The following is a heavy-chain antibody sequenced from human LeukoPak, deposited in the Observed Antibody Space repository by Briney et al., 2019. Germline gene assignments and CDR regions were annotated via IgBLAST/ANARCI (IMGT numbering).Heavy chain of an antibody. CDR3: ARVTQQLVPYFDY. D-gene: IGHD6-13*01. CDR1: GGSISSYY. CDR2: IYCSGST. J-gene: IGHJ4*02. V-gene: IGHV4-59*01. Sequence: PSETLSLTCTVSGGSISSYYWSWIRQPPGKGLEWIGYIYCSGSTNYNPSLKSRVTISVDTSKNQFSLKLSSVTAADTAVYYCARVTQQLVPYFDYWGQGTLVTVSS.